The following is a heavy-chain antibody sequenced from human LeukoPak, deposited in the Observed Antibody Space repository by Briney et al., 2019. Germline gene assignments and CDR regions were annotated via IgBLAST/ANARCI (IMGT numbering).Heavy chain of an antibody. J-gene: IGHJ6*02. D-gene: IGHD3-9*01. V-gene: IGHV7-4-1*02. Sequence: ASVKVSCKASGYSFTSHALNWLRQAPGQGPEWMGWLNTNTGNPTYAQGFTGRFVFSLDTSVSTAYLQISSLKAEDTAVYYCARTFDDYYGMDVWGQGTTVTVSS. CDR2: LNTNTGNP. CDR3: ARTFDDYYGMDV. CDR1: GYSFTSHA.